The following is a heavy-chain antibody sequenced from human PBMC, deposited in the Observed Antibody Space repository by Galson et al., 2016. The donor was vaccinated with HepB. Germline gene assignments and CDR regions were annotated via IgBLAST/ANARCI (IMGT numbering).Heavy chain of an antibody. D-gene: IGHD1-14*01. J-gene: IGHJ6*02. CDR2: INAGNGHT. CDR1: GYTFTSYA. Sequence: SVKVSCKASGYTFTSYAMHWVRQAPGQRLEWMALINAGNGHTKYSQQFQGRVTMTMDTSARTVSLELNSLTSADTAVYYCGRDRKIYRRLYPGNYHCFDVWGQGTTVTVSS. V-gene: IGHV1-3*01. CDR3: GRDRKIYRRLYPGNYHCFDV.